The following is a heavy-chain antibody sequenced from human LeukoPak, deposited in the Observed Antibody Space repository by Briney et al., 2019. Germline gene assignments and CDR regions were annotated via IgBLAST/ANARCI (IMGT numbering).Heavy chain of an antibody. CDR1: GYTFTGYY. CDR3: AIPYGSGSYLFDY. V-gene: IGHV1-2*04. Sequence: ASVKVSCKASGYTFTGYYLHWVRQAPGQGLEWMGWINPNSGGTNYAQKFQGWVTMTRDTSISTAYMELSRLRSDDTAVYYCAIPYGSGSYLFDYWGQGTLVTVSS. D-gene: IGHD3-10*01. CDR2: INPNSGGT. J-gene: IGHJ4*02.